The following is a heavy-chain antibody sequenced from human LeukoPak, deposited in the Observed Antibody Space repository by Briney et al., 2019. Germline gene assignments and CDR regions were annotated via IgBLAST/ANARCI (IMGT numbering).Heavy chain of an antibody. D-gene: IGHD7-27*01. Sequence: PSETLSLTCTVSGGSISSYYWSWIRQPPGKGLEWIGYIYYSGSTNYNPSLKSRVTISVDTSKNQFSLKLSSVTAADTAVYYCARADWGSAFDIWGQGTMVTVSS. CDR3: ARADWGSAFDI. CDR1: GGSISSYY. V-gene: IGHV4-59*01. J-gene: IGHJ3*02. CDR2: IYYSGST.